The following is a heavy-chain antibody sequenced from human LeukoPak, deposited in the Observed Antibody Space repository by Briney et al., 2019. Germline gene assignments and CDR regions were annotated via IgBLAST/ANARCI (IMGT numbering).Heavy chain of an antibody. CDR3: ARGNPSSGDAFDI. V-gene: IGHV4-59*08. CDR1: GGSISGYY. CDR2: IYYSGST. J-gene: IGHJ3*02. D-gene: IGHD6-19*01. Sequence: PSETLSLTCTVSGGSISGYYCIWIRQPPGKGLEWVGYIYYSGSTSYNPSLRSRVTISVHTSKNQFSLKVSSVTASDTAVYYCARGNPSSGDAFDIWGRGTKVTVSS.